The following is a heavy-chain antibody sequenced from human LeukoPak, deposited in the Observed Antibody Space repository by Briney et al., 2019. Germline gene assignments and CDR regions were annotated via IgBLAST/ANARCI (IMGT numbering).Heavy chain of an antibody. V-gene: IGHV1-2*02. J-gene: IGHJ4*02. CDR3: ARPAPHYYDSSGYQTPLGY. CDR1: GYTFTGYY. Sequence: GASVKVSCKASGYTFTGYYMHWVRQAPGQGLEWMGWINPNSGGTNYAQKFQGRVTMTRDTSISTAYMELSRLRSDDTAVYYCARPAPHYYDSSGYQTPLGYWGQGTLVTVSS. D-gene: IGHD3-22*01. CDR2: INPNSGGT.